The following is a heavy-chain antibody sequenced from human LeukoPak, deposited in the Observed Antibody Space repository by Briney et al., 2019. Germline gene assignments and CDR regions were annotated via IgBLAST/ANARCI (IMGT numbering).Heavy chain of an antibody. CDR3: ARDLGYCSSTSCPRGDYGMDV. CDR2: IIPIFGTA. V-gene: IGHV1-69*13. CDR1: GGTFSSYA. J-gene: IGHJ6*02. D-gene: IGHD2-2*01. Sequence: ASVKVSCKASGGTFSSYAISWVRQAPGQGLEWMGGIIPIFGTANYAQKFQGRVTITADESTSTACMELSSLRSEDTAVYYCARDLGYCSSTSCPRGDYGMDVWGQGTTVTVSS.